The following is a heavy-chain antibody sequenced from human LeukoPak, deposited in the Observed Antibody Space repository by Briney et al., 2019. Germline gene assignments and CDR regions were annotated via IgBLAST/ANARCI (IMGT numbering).Heavy chain of an antibody. J-gene: IGHJ6*02. V-gene: IGHV3-43*02. Sequence: GGSLRLSRAASGFTFDGYGMHWVRQAPGKGLEWVSVINGDGTTTYYGDSVRGRFTISRDNSKNSLYLQMNSLRTEDTALYYCAKDLGYHYYGMDVWGQGTTVIVSS. CDR1: GFTFDGYG. CDR2: INGDGTTT. CDR3: AKDLGYHYYGMDV.